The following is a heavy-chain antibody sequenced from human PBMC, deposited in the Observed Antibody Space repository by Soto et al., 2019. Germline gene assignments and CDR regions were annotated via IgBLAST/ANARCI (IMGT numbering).Heavy chain of an antibody. CDR1: GFTFSSYS. J-gene: IGHJ4*02. V-gene: IGHV3-48*01. D-gene: IGHD5-12*01. CDR2: ISSSSSTI. Sequence: EVQLVESGGGLVQPGGSLRLSCAASGFTFSSYSMNWVRQAPGKGLEWVSYISSSSSTIYYADSVKGRFTISRDKAKNSLYLQMNSLRAEDTAVYSCARDGYRIFDYWGQGTLVTVSS. CDR3: ARDGYRIFDY.